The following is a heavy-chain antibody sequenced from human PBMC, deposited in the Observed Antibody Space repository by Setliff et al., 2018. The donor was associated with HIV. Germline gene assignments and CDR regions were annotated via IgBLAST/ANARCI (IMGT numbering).Heavy chain of an antibody. D-gene: IGHD4-17*01. J-gene: IGHJ4*02. CDR2: IYTSGST. V-gene: IGHV4-4*07. CDR1: GGSISSYY. Sequence: SETLSLTCTVSGGSISSYYWSRIRQPPGKGLEWIGRIYTSGSTNYNPSLKSRVTISVDTSKNQFSLKLSSVTAADTAVYYCARSRPTVAGFYFDYWGQGTLVTVSS. CDR3: ARSRPTVAGFYFDY.